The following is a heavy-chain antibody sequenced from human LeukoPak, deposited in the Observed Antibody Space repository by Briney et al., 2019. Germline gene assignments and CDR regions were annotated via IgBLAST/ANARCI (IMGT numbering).Heavy chain of an antibody. CDR1: GFTFSSYT. J-gene: IGHJ1*01. V-gene: IGHV3-21*01. Sequence: GGSLRLSCAASGFTFSSYTMNWVRQAPGKGLEYVSSISSSSSHIYYADSVKGRFTISRDDTKSSLYLQMNSLRAEDMAVYYCARGYCGGDCYGDWGQGTLVTVSS. D-gene: IGHD2-21*02. CDR3: ARGYCGGDCYGD. CDR2: ISSSSSHI.